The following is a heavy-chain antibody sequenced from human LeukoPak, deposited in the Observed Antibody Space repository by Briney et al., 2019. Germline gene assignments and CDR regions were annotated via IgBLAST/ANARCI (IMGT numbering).Heavy chain of an antibody. V-gene: IGHV4-39*01. D-gene: IGHD3-9*01. Sequence: PSETLSLTCTVSVGAISSSSYYWGWIRQPPGKGLEWSGSIYYSGSTYYNPSLKSRVTISVDTSKNQFSLKLSSVNAADTAVYYCARQAGSDEYYDILTGQVDYWGQGTLVTVSS. J-gene: IGHJ4*02. CDR2: IYYSGST. CDR1: VGAISSSSYY. CDR3: ARQAGSDEYYDILTGQVDY.